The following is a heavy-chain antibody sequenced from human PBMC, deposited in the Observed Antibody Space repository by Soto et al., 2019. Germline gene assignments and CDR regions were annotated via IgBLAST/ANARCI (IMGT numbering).Heavy chain of an antibody. V-gene: IGHV3-7*05. Sequence: GGSLRLSCAASGFTCSSYWMSWVRQAPGKGLEWVANIKQDGSEKHYVDSVKGRFTISRDNAKNSLYLKMNSLRAEDTAVYYCARDRLQPPTYYYYGMDVWGQGTTVTVSS. J-gene: IGHJ6*02. D-gene: IGHD4-4*01. CDR2: IKQDGSEK. CDR1: GFTCSSYW. CDR3: ARDRLQPPTYYYYGMDV.